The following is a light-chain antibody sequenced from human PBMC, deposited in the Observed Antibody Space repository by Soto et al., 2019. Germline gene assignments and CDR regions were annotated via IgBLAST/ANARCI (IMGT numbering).Light chain of an antibody. Sequence: EIVLTQSTATLSLSPGDRSTLSCRALQSVSSYLAWYQQKPGQAPKPLIYDASNRATGIPARFSGSGSGTDFTHTISSLDPEDFAVYYCQQRSNWPPEGTFGQGTKVDIK. CDR1: QSVSSY. J-gene: IGKJ1*01. CDR3: QQRSNWPPEGT. V-gene: IGKV3-11*01. CDR2: DAS.